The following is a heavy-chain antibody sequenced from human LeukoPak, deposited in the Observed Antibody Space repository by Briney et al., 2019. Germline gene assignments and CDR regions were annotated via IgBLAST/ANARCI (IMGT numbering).Heavy chain of an antibody. V-gene: IGHV3-48*03. D-gene: IGHD3-22*01. CDR1: GFTFKSYE. J-gene: IGHJ4*02. Sequence: PGGSLRLSCAASGFTFKSYEMNWVRQAPGKGLDWVSYISSSGNTIYYADSVKGRFTISRDNAKNSLYLQMNSLRAEDSAVYYCARTIVVVIEYYLDYWGQGTLVTVSS. CDR2: ISSSGNTI. CDR3: ARTIVVVIEYYLDY.